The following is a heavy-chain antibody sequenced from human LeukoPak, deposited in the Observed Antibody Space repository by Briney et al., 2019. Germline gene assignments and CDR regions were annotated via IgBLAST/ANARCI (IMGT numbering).Heavy chain of an antibody. CDR2: IYYSGITYTGIT. CDR1: GCSISSSDYY. D-gene: IGHD3-22*01. Sequence: SETLSLTCTVSGCSISSSDYYWAWIRQPPGKGLEWIGSIYYSGITYTGITYYNPSLKYRITISEDTSKNQFSLKLSSVTAADTAVYYCARRPYYDSSGQFDYWGQGILVTVSS. CDR3: ARRPYYDSSGQFDY. V-gene: IGHV4-39*01. J-gene: IGHJ4*02.